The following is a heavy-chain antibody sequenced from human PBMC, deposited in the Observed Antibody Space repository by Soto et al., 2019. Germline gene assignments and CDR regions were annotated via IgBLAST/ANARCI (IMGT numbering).Heavy chain of an antibody. Sequence: SETLSLTCTVSGCSISSGNYYWIWIRQHPGKGLEWIGYIYYSGSTSYNPSLKSRVTISVDTSKNHFSLKLSSVTAADTAVYYCARVFSDSSSFFDPWGQGTLVTVSS. CDR2: IYYSGST. V-gene: IGHV4-31*03. CDR1: GCSISSGNYY. D-gene: IGHD6-13*01. CDR3: ARVFSDSSSFFDP. J-gene: IGHJ5*02.